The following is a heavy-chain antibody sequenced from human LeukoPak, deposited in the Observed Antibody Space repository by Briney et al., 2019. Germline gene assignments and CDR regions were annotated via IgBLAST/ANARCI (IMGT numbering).Heavy chain of an antibody. CDR1: GLTYSSYW. CDR2: IKQDGREK. Sequence: GGSLRLSCAAPGLTYSSYWMNWVRQAPGKGLEWVANIKQDGREKYYVDSVKGRFTISRDNAKSSLYLQMNSLRVEDTAVYYCATSRTLDHWGQGTLVTVSS. V-gene: IGHV3-7*05. CDR3: ATSRTLDH. J-gene: IGHJ4*02.